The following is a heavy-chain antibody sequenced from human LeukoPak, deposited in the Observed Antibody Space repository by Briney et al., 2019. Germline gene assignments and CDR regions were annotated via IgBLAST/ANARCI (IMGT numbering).Heavy chain of an antibody. V-gene: IGHV3-30*02. J-gene: IGHJ4*02. CDR2: IQNDGSDK. CDR3: AREGGVVVAGTFDY. CDR1: GISIRRSG. Sequence: PGGSLRLSCAVSGISIRRSGMHWGRQAPGKGLEWVAFIQNDGSDKKYADSVKGRFTVSRDNSKNTVYLQMNTLRSEDTAVYYCAREGGVVVAGTFDYWGQGTLVTVSS. D-gene: IGHD6-19*01.